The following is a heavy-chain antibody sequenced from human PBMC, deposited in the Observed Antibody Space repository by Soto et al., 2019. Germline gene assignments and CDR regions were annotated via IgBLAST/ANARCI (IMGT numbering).Heavy chain of an antibody. V-gene: IGHV1-3*01. J-gene: IGHJ4*02. CDR1: GYTFTSYA. Sequence: ASVKVYCKASGYTFTSYAMHWVRQAPGQRLEWMGWINAVNGNTKYSQKFQGRVTITRDTSASTAYMELSSLRSEDTAVYYCARGPRYSYPSSPFDYWGQVTLVTVSS. CDR3: ARGPRYSYPSSPFDY. CDR2: INAVNGNT. D-gene: IGHD5-18*01.